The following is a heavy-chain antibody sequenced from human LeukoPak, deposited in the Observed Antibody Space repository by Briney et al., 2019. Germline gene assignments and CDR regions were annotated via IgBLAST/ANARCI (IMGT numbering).Heavy chain of an antibody. V-gene: IGHV1-8*01. CDR2: MNPNSGNT. CDR3: ARGLLSFMRSDYSNYWDNWFDP. D-gene: IGHD4-11*01. CDR1: AYTFTSYD. J-gene: IGHJ5*02. Sequence: ASVKVSCKASAYTFTSYDINWVRQATGQGLEWMGWMNPNSGNTGYAQKFQGRVTMTRNTSISTAYMELSSLRSEDTAVYYCARGLLSFMRSDYSNYWDNWFDPWGQGTLVTVSS.